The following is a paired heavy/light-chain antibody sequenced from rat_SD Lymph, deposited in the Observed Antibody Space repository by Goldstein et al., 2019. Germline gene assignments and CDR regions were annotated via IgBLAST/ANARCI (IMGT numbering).Heavy chain of an antibody. CDR1: GFSLSTSGMV. Sequence: QVTLKESGPGMLQPSKTLSLTCSFSGFSLSTSGMVVSWIRQPSGKSLEWLAAIDWDGDKYYNPSLKSRLTVSKNTSNTQVFLKITSVDIADTATYYCARSNYYSSSLYYFDYWGQGVMVTVSS. V-gene: IGHV8S18*01. CDR2: IDWDGDK. J-gene: IGHJ2*01. CDR3: ARSNYYSSSLYYFDY. D-gene: IGHD1-2*01.
Light chain of an antibody. J-gene: IGKJ1*01. CDR1: ESVSTR. CDR3: QQSWNDPPT. Sequence: DTVLTQSPALAVSPGERVTISCRASESVSTRMHWYQQKPGQQPKLLIYGASNLESGVPARFSGSGSGTDFTLTIDPVEANDTATYFCQQSWNDPPTFGGGTKLELK. V-gene: IGKV3S10*01. CDR2: GAS.